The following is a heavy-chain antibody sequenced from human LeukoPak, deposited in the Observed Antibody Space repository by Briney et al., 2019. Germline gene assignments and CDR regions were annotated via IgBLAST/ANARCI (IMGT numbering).Heavy chain of an antibody. CDR2: ISNDGTRK. J-gene: IGHJ4*02. D-gene: IGHD3-9*01. CDR3: AKDLTELTLALNC. V-gene: IGHV3-30*18. CDR1: GFPFSSYG. Sequence: AGGSLRLSCAASGFPFSSYGMAWVRQAPGKGLEWMAVISNDGTRKYYADSVKGRFTISRDNSKNTLYLQMNSLRVEDMAVYYCAKDLTELTLALNCWGQGTLVTVSS.